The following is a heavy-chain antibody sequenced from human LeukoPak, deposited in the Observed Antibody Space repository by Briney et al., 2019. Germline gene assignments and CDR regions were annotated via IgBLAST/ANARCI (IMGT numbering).Heavy chain of an antibody. CDR1: GFTFSSYE. J-gene: IGHJ4*02. CDR2: ISSSDNTI. D-gene: IGHD7-27*01. CDR3: ARDINWVGGY. V-gene: IGHV3-48*03. Sequence: GGSLRLSCAASGFTFSSYEMHWVRQAPGKGLEWVSYISSSDNTIYYADSVKGRFTISRDNAKNSLYLQMNSLRAEDTAVYYCARDINWVGGYWGQGTLVTVSS.